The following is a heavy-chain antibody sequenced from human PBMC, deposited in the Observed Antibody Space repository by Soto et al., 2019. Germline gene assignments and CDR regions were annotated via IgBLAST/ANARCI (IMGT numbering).Heavy chain of an antibody. CDR1: GFTFSSYA. CDR2: ISYDGSNI. J-gene: IGHJ5*02. V-gene: IGHV3-30-3*01. CDR3: ARESRFLEWLSLNWFDP. D-gene: IGHD3-3*01. Sequence: GGSLRLSCAASGFTFSSYAMHWVRQAPGKGLEWVAVISYDGSNIYYADSVKGRFTISRDNAKNSLYLQMNSLRDEDTAVYYCARESRFLEWLSLNWFDPWGQGTLVTVSS.